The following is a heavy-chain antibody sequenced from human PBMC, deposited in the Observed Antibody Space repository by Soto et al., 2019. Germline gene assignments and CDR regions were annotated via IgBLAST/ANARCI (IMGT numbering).Heavy chain of an antibody. V-gene: IGHV3-33*05. CDR3: AIDDAFGDQNRFDI. CDR2: IPNDGSYQ. CDR1: GFSFSSHG. D-gene: IGHD2-21*02. Sequence: QPGGSLGLSCEASGFSFSSHGMHWVRQAPGKGLDWVAVIPNDGSYQHYAESVKGRFTISRDNSKNTLFLQMNSLRAEDTAVYYCAIDDAFGDQNRFDICGQGTIVTVSS. J-gene: IGHJ3*02.